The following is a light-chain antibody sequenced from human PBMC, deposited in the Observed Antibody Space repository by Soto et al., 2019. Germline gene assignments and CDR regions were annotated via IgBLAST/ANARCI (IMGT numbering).Light chain of an antibody. CDR1: SSDVGSYNL. CDR2: EVS. V-gene: IGLV2-23*02. J-gene: IGLJ1*01. Sequence: QSVLTQAASVSGSPGQSINISCTGTSSDVGSYNLVSWYQQHPGKAPKVMIYEVSKRPSGVSNRFSGSKSGNTASLTISGLQAEDEADYYCCSYAGSSTPLIFGTGTKLTVL. CDR3: CSYAGSSTPLI.